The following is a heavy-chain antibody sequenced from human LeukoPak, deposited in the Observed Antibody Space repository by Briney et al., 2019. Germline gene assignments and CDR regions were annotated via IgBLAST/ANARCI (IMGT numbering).Heavy chain of an antibody. CDR2: ISGSGGST. V-gene: IGHV3-23*01. CDR1: GFTFSSYA. Sequence: GGSLRLSCAASGFTFSSYAMSWVRQAPGKGLEWASAISGSGGSTYYADSVKGRFTISRDNSKNTLYLQMNSLRAEDTAVYYCAKDPIIVVVAATYFDYWGQGTLVTVSS. D-gene: IGHD2-15*01. J-gene: IGHJ4*02. CDR3: AKDPIIVVVAATYFDY.